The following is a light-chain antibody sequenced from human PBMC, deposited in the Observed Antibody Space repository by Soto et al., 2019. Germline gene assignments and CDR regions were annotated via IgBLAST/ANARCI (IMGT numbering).Light chain of an antibody. Sequence: EIVLTQSPGTLSLSPGERATLSCRASQSVSNNYLAWYQQKPGQAPRLLVYGASSRATGIPDRFSGSGSGTDFTLTINRLEPEDFAVYYCQQSGSSPWTFGQGTRVEIK. V-gene: IGKV3-20*01. J-gene: IGKJ1*01. CDR1: QSVSNNY. CDR2: GAS. CDR3: QQSGSSPWT.